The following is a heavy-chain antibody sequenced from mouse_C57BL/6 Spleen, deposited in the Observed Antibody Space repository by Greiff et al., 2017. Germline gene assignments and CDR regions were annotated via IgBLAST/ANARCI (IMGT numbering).Heavy chain of an antibody. V-gene: IGHV5-17*01. J-gene: IGHJ4*01. CDR2: ISSGSSTI. D-gene: IGHD1-1*02. CDR3: ARLWSYYAMDY. CDR1: GFTFSDSG. Sequence: EVHLVESGGGLVKPGGSLKLSCAASGFTFSDSGMHWVRQAPEKGLEWVAYISSGSSTIYYADTVKGRFTIARDKAKKTLLLQMTSLRSEDTAMYYCARLWSYYAMDYWGQGTSVTVSS.